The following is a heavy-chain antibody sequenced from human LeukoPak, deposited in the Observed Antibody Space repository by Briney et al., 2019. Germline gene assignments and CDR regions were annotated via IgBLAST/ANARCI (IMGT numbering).Heavy chain of an antibody. CDR1: GGSISSGSYY. D-gene: IGHD2-2*01. CDR2: IYTSGST. J-gene: IGHJ4*02. Sequence: SQTLSLTCTVSGGSISSGSYYWSWIRQPAGKGLEWIGRIYTSGSTNYNPSLKSRVTISVDTSKNQFSLKLGSVTAADTAVYYCARHPIVVVQIDYWGQGTLVTVSS. V-gene: IGHV4-61*02. CDR3: ARHPIVVVQIDY.